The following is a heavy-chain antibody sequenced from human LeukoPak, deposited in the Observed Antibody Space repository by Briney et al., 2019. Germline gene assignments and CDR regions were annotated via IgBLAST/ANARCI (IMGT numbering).Heavy chain of an antibody. Sequence: SETLSLTCTVSGGSISSSSYYWSWIRQPPGKGLEWIAYIYYSGSTNYNPSLRSRVTISVDTSKNQVSLKLSSVTAADTAVYYCARSPGYYFDYWGQGTLVTVSS. V-gene: IGHV4-61*01. D-gene: IGHD3-10*01. CDR3: ARSPGYYFDY. CDR2: IYYSGST. CDR1: GGSISSSSYY. J-gene: IGHJ4*02.